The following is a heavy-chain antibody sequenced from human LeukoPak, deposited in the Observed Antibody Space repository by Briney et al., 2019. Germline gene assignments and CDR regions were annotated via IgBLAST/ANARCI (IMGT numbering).Heavy chain of an antibody. CDR3: ARQRDTASVGAFDI. Sequence: PGGSLRLSCAASGFTFSSYGMHWVRQAPGKGLEWVAVIWYDGSNKYYADSVKGRFTISRDNSKNTLYLQMNSLRAEDTAVYYCARQRDTASVGAFDIWDQGTMVTVSS. CDR2: IWYDGSNK. D-gene: IGHD5-18*01. CDR1: GFTFSSYG. J-gene: IGHJ3*02. V-gene: IGHV3-33*01.